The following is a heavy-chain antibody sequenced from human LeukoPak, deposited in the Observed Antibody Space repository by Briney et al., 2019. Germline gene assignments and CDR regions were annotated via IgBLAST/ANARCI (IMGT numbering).Heavy chain of an antibody. J-gene: IGHJ5*02. CDR3: ARNYYDSSGYQSWFDP. D-gene: IGHD3-22*01. V-gene: IGHV2-70*04. Sequence: SGPALVKPTPTLTLTCTFSGFSLSTSGMRVSWIRQPPGKALEWLARIDWDDDKFYSTSLKTRLTISQDTSKNQVVLTMTNMDPVDTATYYCARNYYDSSGYQSWFDPWGRGTLVTVSS. CDR2: IDWDDDK. CDR1: GFSLSTSGMR.